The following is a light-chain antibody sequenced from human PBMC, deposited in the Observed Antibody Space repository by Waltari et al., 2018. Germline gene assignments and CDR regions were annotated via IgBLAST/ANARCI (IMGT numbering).Light chain of an antibody. V-gene: IGKV1-33*01. CDR3: QQYDDLPT. CDR1: QDILTF. J-gene: IGKJ1*01. Sequence: DIQMTHSPSSLSASVGDRVTITCQASQDILTFLSLYQQKPGKAPKLLIYDASHLETGVPSRFSGSGSGTHFTFNIRSLQPEDIATYDGQQYDDLPTFGQGTKVEI. CDR2: DAS.